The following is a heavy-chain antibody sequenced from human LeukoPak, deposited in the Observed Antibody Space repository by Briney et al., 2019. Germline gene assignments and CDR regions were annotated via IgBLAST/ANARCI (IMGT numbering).Heavy chain of an antibody. CDR1: GFTFSSYW. V-gene: IGHV3-7*03. CDR3: ARVVPAAIFYYYMDV. CDR2: INGDESEK. Sequence: PGGSLRLSCAASGFTFSSYWMSWVRQAPGKGLEWVANINGDESEKYYVDSVKARFTISRDNAKNSLYLQMNSLRAEDTAVYYCARVVPAAIFYYYMDVWGKGTTVTVSS. J-gene: IGHJ6*03. D-gene: IGHD2-2*02.